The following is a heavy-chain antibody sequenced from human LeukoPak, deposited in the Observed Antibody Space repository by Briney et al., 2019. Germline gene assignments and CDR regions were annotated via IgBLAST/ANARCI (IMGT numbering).Heavy chain of an antibody. CDR3: ARDLWANTAMVSADY. J-gene: IGHJ4*02. V-gene: IGHV1-18*04. CDR2: ISAYNGNT. Sequence: ASVKVSCKASGYTFTGYYMHWVRQAPGQGLEWMGWISAYNGNTNYAQKLQGRVTMTTDTSTSTAYMELRSLRSDDTAVYYCARDLWANTAMVSADYWGQGTLVTVSS. D-gene: IGHD5-18*01. CDR1: GYTFTGYY.